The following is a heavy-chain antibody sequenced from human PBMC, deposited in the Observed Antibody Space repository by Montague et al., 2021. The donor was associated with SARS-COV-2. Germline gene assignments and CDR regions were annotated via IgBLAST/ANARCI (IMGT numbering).Heavy chain of an antibody. D-gene: IGHD3-22*01. CDR1: GFTCSSYW. CDR2: IKEDGSEK. V-gene: IGHV3-7*01. CDR3: AREYFDNSGMGHY. J-gene: IGHJ4*02. Sequence: SLRLSCAAAGFTCSSYWMSWVRQAPGKGLEWVANIKEDGSEKKYVGSVKGRFTISRDNAKDSLYLQMNSLRAEDTAVYYCAREYFDNSGMGHYWGQGTLVTVSS.